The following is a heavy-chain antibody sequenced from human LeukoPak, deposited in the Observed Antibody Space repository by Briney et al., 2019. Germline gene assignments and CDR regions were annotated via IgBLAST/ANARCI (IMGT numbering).Heavy chain of an antibody. J-gene: IGHJ3*02. Sequence: GGSLRLSCAASGFIFSIEAMSWVRQAPGKWLEWVSAISGSGGSTIYADSVKGRFSIPRDNSKNTLWLQMNSLIAKDTAVYYCAKDSYYYDSSGYYRDDAFDIWGQGTMVTVSS. CDR3: AKDSYYYDSSGYYRDDAFDI. V-gene: IGHV3-23*01. CDR1: GFIFSIEA. D-gene: IGHD3-22*01. CDR2: ISGSGGST.